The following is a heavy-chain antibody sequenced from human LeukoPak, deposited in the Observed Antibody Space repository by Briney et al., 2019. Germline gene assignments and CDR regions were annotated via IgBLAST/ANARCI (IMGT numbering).Heavy chain of an antibody. J-gene: IGHJ6*03. D-gene: IGHD5-12*01. V-gene: IGHV1-8*03. Sequence: ASVKVSCKASGYTFTSYDINWVRQATGQGLEWMGWMNPNSGNTGYAQKFQGRVTITRNTSISTAYMELSSLRSEDTAVYYCARASYGDIVQYYYYYMDVWGKGTTVTVSS. CDR3: ARASYGDIVQYYYYYMDV. CDR2: MNPNSGNT. CDR1: GYTFTSYD.